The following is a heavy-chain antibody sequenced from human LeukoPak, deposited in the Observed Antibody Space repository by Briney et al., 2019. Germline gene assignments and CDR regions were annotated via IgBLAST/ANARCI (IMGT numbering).Heavy chain of an antibody. D-gene: IGHD6-19*01. CDR2: INPNTGAT. CDR3: ARDRVGSGWPRPYYFEF. J-gene: IGHJ4*02. V-gene: IGHV1-2*02. Sequence: ASVKVSCKTSGYTFTGYYLHWVRQAPGQGPEWMGWINPNTGATMYAQKFQGRVTMTRDTSVSTGYMELRSLTSDDSAVYYCARDRVGSGWPRPYYFEFWGQGTLVTVSS. CDR1: GYTFTGYY.